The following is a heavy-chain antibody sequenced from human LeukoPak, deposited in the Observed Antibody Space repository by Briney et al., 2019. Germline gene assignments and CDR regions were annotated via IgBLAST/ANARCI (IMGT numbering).Heavy chain of an antibody. J-gene: IGHJ4*02. CDR3: ARSAPGAGTSPPVDY. CDR1: GYTFTSYG. CDR2: ISAYNGNT. V-gene: IGHV1-18*01. Sequence: ASVKVSCKASGYTFTSYGISWVRQAPGQGLEWMGWISAYNGNTNYAQKLQGRVTMTTDTSTSTAYMELRSLRSDDTAVNYCARSAPGAGTSPPVDYWGQGTLVTVSS. D-gene: IGHD6-19*01.